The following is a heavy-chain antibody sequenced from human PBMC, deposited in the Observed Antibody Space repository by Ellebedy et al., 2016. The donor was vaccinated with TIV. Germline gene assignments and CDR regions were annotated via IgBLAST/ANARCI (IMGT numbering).Heavy chain of an antibody. Sequence: GGSLRLSCAASGFTFSSYGMHWVRQAPGKGLEWVAVIWYDGSNKYYADSVKGRFTISRDNSKNTLYLQMNSLRAEDTAVYYCARDFGSGGYGYHYWGQGTLVTVSS. CDR2: IWYDGSNK. CDR3: ARDFGSGGYGYHY. D-gene: IGHD5-18*01. J-gene: IGHJ4*02. V-gene: IGHV3-33*01. CDR1: GFTFSSYG.